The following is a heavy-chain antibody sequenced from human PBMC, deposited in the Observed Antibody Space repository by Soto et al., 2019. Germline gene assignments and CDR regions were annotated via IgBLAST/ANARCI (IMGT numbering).Heavy chain of an antibody. V-gene: IGHV3-30*18. CDR3: AKDTYYYDSSGYYYYYYYGMDV. CDR2: ISYDGSNK. Sequence: GGSLRLSCAASGFTFSSYGMHWVRQAPGKGLEWVAVISYDGSNKYYADSVKGRFTISRDNSKNTLYLQMNSLRAEDTAVYYCAKDTYYYDSSGYYYYYYYGMDVWGQGATVTVSS. CDR1: GFTFSSYG. D-gene: IGHD3-22*01. J-gene: IGHJ6*02.